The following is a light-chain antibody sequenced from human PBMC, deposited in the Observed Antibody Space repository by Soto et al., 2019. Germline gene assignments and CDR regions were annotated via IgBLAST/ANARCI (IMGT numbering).Light chain of an antibody. CDR1: SNDVGGYNF. CDR2: DVS. CDR3: SSYACSYTLV. J-gene: IGLJ2*01. Sequence: QSALTQPRSVSGSPGQSVTISCTGTSNDVGGYNFVSWYQQHPGKVPKLFIYDVSRRPSGVPDRFSGSKSVNTASLTICGLQVEDEADYYCSSYACSYTLVFGGGTKVTV. V-gene: IGLV2-11*01.